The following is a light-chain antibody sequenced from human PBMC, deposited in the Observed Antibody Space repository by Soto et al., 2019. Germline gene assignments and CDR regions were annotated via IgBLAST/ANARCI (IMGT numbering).Light chain of an antibody. V-gene: IGLV2-14*01. J-gene: IGLJ3*02. CDR2: EVS. Sequence: QSALTQPASVSGSPGQSITISCTGTSSDVGAYNYVSWYQQHPDKAPKLMIFEVSNRPSGVSNRFSGSKSGNTASLTISGLQAEDEAYYYCCSYTSTNSRVFGGGTKLTVL. CDR3: CSYTSTNSRV. CDR1: SSDVGAYNY.